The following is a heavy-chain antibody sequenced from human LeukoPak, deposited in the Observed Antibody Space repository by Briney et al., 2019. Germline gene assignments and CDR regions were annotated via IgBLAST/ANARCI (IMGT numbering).Heavy chain of an antibody. V-gene: IGHV1-18*01. CDR2: ISAYNGNT. CDR1: GYTFTSYG. J-gene: IGHJ4*02. D-gene: IGHD3-22*01. CDR3: ARGPTKYYCDSSGYPRDY. Sequence: ASVKVSCKASGYTFTSYGISWVRQAPGQGLEWMGWISAYNGNTNYAQKLQGRVTMTTDTSTSTAYMELRSLRSDDTAVYYCARGPTKYYCDSSGYPRDYWGQGTLVTVSS.